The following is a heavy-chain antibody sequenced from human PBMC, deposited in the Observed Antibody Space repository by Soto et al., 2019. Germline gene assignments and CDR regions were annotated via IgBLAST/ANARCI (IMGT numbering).Heavy chain of an antibody. J-gene: IGHJ4*02. CDR2: ISGSGGST. V-gene: IGHV3-23*01. CDR1: GFTFSSYA. D-gene: IGHD1-20*01. Sequence: VLSGGSLRLSCAASGFTFSSYAMSWVRQAPGKGLEWVSAISGSGGSTYYADSVKGRFTISRDNSKNTLYLQMNSLRAEDTAVYYCAKIMDRITGTPYFDYWGQGTLVTVSS. CDR3: AKIMDRITGTPYFDY.